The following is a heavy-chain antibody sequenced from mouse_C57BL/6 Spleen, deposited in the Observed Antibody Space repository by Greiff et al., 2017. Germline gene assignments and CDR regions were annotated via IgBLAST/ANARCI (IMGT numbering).Heavy chain of an antibody. CDR3: ARNEIYYDTPWYFDV. CDR1: GFSLTSYA. D-gene: IGHD2-4*01. J-gene: IGHJ1*03. Sequence: VQVVESGPGLVAPSQSLSITCTVSGFSLTSYAISWVRQPPGKGLEWLGVIWTGGGTNYNSALKSRLSISKDNSKCQVFLKMNSLQTDDTARYYCARNEIYYDTPWYFDVWGTGTTVTVSS. V-gene: IGHV2-9-1*01. CDR2: IWTGGGT.